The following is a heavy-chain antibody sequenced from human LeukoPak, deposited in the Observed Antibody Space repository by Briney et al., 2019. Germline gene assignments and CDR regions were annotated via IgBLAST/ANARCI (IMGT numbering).Heavy chain of an antibody. Sequence: ASVKVSCKASGGTVSSYAISWVRQAPGQGLEWMGGIIPIFGTANYAQKFQGRVTITADKSTSTAYMELSSLRSEDTAVYYCARGMAIAAAGTEDYYYYMDVWGKGTTVTVSS. CDR2: IIPIFGTA. J-gene: IGHJ6*03. CDR3: ARGMAIAAAGTEDYYYYMDV. CDR1: GGTVSSYA. V-gene: IGHV1-69*06. D-gene: IGHD6-13*01.